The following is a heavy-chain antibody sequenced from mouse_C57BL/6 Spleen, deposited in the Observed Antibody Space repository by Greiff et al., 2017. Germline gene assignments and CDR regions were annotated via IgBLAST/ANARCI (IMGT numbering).Heavy chain of an antibody. CDR3: ARGSNYPAYDAMDY. Sequence: EVQRLESGGGLVKPGGSLKLSCAASGFTFSDYGMHWVRQAPEQGLEWVAYISPGSSTIDYADTVKGRFTISRNNAKNTLFLQMTSMRCEDTAKYCGARGSNYPAYDAMDYWGQGTSVTVSA. CDR2: ISPGSSTI. J-gene: IGHJ4*01. CDR1: GFTFSDYG. V-gene: IGHV5-17*01. D-gene: IGHD2-5*01.